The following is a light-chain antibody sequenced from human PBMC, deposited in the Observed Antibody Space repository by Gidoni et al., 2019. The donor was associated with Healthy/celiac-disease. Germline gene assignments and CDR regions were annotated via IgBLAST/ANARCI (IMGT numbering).Light chain of an antibody. CDR3: QQYGSSLWT. J-gene: IGKJ1*01. V-gene: IGKV3-20*01. CDR2: GAS. CDR1: QSVSSSY. Sequence: EVVLTQSPGTLSLSPGERATLSCRASQSVSSSYLAWYQQKPGQAPRLLIYGASSRATGIPDRFSGSGSGTDFTLTISRLEPEDFAVYYRQQYGSSLWTFXQXTKVEIK.